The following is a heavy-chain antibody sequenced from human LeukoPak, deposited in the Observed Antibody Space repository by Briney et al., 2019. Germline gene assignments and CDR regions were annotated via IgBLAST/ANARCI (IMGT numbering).Heavy chain of an antibody. CDR1: GGSISSYY. CDR2: IYYSGNT. CDR3: ARVGDGNFDY. J-gene: IGHJ4*02. V-gene: IGHV4-59*01. D-gene: IGHD3-10*01. Sequence: SETLSLTCTVSGGSISSYYWSWIRQPPGKRLEWIGYIYYSGNTNQNPSLKSRVAISIDTSKNQFSLRLSSVTAADTAVYYCARVGDGNFDYWGKGTLVTVSS.